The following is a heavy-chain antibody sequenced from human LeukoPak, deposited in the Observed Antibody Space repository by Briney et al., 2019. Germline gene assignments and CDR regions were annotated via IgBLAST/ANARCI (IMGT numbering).Heavy chain of an antibody. J-gene: IGHJ2*01. D-gene: IGHD1-7*01. Sequence: GGSLRLFCAASGFTFSSYWVSWVRQAPGKGLEWVANIKQDGSEKYYVDSVKGRFTIPRDNAKNSLYLQMNSLRAEDTAVYYCAREDICCTGTTDLWGRGTLVTVSS. V-gene: IGHV3-7*01. CDR3: AREDICCTGTTDL. CDR2: IKQDGSEK. CDR1: GFTFSSYW.